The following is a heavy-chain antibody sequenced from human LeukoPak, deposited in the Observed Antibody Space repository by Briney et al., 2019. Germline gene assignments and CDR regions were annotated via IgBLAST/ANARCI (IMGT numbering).Heavy chain of an antibody. CDR2: ISYDGSNK. Sequence: GGSLRLSCAASGFTFSSYWMTWVRQAPDKGLEWVAVISYDGSNKYYADSVKGRFTISRDNSKNTLYLQMNSLRAEDTAVYYRARSIGGYDYFDYWGQGTLVTVSS. CDR1: GFTFSSYW. CDR3: ARSIGGYDYFDY. D-gene: IGHD5-12*01. V-gene: IGHV3-30-3*01. J-gene: IGHJ4*02.